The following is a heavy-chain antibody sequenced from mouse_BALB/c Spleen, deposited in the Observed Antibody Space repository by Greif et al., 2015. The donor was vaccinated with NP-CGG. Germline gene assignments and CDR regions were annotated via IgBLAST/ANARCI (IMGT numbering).Heavy chain of an antibody. CDR3: ARKDNRGYAMDY. CDR1: GYTFTSYW. Sequence: VQLQQSGAELVKPGASVKLSCKASGYTFTSYWMHWVKQRPGQGLEWIGEIDPSDSYTNYNQKFKGEATLTVDKSSSTAYMQLSSLTSEDSAVYYCARKDNRGYAMDYWGQGSSVTVSS. V-gene: IGHV1-69*02. J-gene: IGHJ4*01. CDR2: IDPSDSYT. D-gene: IGHD1-3*01.